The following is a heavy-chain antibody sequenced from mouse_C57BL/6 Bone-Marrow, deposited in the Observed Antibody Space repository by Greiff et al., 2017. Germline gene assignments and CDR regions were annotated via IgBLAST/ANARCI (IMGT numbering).Heavy chain of an antibody. Sequence: QVQLQQSGAELARPGASVKMSCTASGYTFTSDTMHWVKQRPGQGLEWIGYINPSSGYTKYNQKFQDKATLTADKSSSTADMQLSSLTSEDSAVYYCAISGGFSWCAYWGQGTLVTVSA. D-gene: IGHD3-2*02. J-gene: IGHJ3*01. CDR3: AISGGFSWCAY. V-gene: IGHV1-4*01. CDR1: GYTFTSDT. CDR2: INPSSGYT.